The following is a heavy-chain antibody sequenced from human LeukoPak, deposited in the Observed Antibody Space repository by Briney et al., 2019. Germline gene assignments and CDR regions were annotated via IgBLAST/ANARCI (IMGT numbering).Heavy chain of an antibody. D-gene: IGHD6-13*01. CDR1: GFTFSSYG. Sequence: GGSMRLSCAESGFTFSSYGMHWVRQAPGKGLEWVAVIWYDGSNKYYADSVKGRFTISRDNSKNTLYLQMNSLRAEDTAVYYCARVQYSSSWYVNYFDYWGQGTLVTVSS. CDR3: ARVQYSSSWYVNYFDY. CDR2: IWYDGSNK. J-gene: IGHJ4*02. V-gene: IGHV3-33*01.